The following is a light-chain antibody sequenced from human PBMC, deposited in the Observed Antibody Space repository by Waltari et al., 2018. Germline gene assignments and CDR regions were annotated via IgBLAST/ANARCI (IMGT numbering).Light chain of an antibody. CDR3: QSYDSSIYVV. V-gene: IGLV6-57*03. Sequence: NFMLTQPHSVSESPGKTVTISCTRSSGSIASNYVQWYQQRPGTAPTTGIYEDNQRPAGVPDRFSGSIDSSSNSAALTIAGLKTEDEADYYCQSYDSSIYVVFGGGTKLTVL. CDR1: SGSIASNY. CDR2: EDN. J-gene: IGLJ2*01.